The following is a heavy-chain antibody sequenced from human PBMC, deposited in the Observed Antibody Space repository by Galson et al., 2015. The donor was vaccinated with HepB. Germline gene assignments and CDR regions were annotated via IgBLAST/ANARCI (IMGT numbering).Heavy chain of an antibody. CDR3: ATGIAAAGTVDYYYYYMDV. Sequence: SVKVSCKVSGYTLTELSMHWVRQAPGKGLEWMGGFDPEDGETIYAQKFQGRVTMTEDTSTDTAYMELSSLRSEDTAVYYCATGIAAAGTVDYYYYYMDVWGKGTTVTVSS. CDR1: GYTLTELS. CDR2: FDPEDGET. V-gene: IGHV1-24*01. D-gene: IGHD6-13*01. J-gene: IGHJ6*03.